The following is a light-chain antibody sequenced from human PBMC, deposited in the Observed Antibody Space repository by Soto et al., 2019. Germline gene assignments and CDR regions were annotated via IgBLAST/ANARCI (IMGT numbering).Light chain of an antibody. CDR3: CSYAGSYTLGV. Sequence: QSALTQPRSVSGSPGQSVTISCTGTSSDVGGYNLVSWYQQYPGRAPKRLIYDVTKRPSGVPDRFSVSKSGNTASLTISGLQAEDEADYYCCSYAGSYTLGVFGGGTELTVL. V-gene: IGLV2-11*01. CDR2: DVT. J-gene: IGLJ3*02. CDR1: SSDVGGYNL.